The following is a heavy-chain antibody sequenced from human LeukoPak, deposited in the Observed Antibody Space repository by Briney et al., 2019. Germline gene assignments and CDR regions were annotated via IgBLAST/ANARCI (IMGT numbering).Heavy chain of an antibody. V-gene: IGHV1-8*01. J-gene: IGHJ6*03. CDR2: MNPNSGNT. CDR3: ARAPVLLWFGELFRHYYYYYMDV. D-gene: IGHD3-10*01. CDR1: GYTFTSYD. Sequence: ASVKVSCKASGYTFTSYDINWVRQATGQGLEWMGWMNPNSGNTGYAQKFQGRVTMTRNTSISTSYMELSSLRSEDTAVYYCARAPVLLWFGELFRHYYYYYMDVWGKGTTVTISS.